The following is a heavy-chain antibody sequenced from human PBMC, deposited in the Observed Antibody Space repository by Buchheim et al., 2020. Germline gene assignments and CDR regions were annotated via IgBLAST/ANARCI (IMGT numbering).Heavy chain of an antibody. CDR3: ARLFVDFWSGGGYYFDY. D-gene: IGHD3-3*01. V-gene: IGHV4-59*08. CDR2: IYYSGST. CDR1: GGSISSYY. Sequence: QVQLQESGPGLVKPSETLSLTCTVSGGSISSYYWSWIRQPPGKGLEWIGYIYYSGSTNYNPPLKSRVTISLDTSKNQSSLKLSSVTAADTAVYYCARLFVDFWSGGGYYFDYWGQGTL. J-gene: IGHJ4*02.